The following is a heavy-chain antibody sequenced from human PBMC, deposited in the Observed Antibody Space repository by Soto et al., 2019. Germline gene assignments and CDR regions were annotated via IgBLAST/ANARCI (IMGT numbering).Heavy chain of an antibody. J-gene: IGHJ3*02. V-gene: IGHV3-21*01. CDR3: ARDVGYYDSGGYYYLDAFDI. CDR1: GFTFSSYS. D-gene: IGHD3-22*01. Sequence: GGSLRLSCAASGFTFSSYSMNWVRQAPGKGLEWVSCISTSSTYIDYADSVKGRFTISRDNAKNSLYLQMNSLRAQDTAVYYCARDVGYYDSGGYYYLDAFDIWGQGTMVTVSS. CDR2: ISTSSTYI.